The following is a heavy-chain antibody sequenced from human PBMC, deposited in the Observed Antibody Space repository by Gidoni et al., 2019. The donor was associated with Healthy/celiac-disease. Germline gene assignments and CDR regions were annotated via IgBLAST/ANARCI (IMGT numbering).Heavy chain of an antibody. Sequence: QLQLQESGPGLVKPSETLSLTCTVSGGSISSSSYYWGWIRQPPGKGLEWIGSIYYSGSTYYNPSLKSRVTISVDTSKNQFSLKLSSVTAADTAVYYCARGNPWELQGIDYWGQGTLVTVSS. V-gene: IGHV4-39*07. J-gene: IGHJ4*02. D-gene: IGHD1-26*01. CDR1: GGSISSSSYY. CDR3: ARGNPWELQGIDY. CDR2: IYYSGST.